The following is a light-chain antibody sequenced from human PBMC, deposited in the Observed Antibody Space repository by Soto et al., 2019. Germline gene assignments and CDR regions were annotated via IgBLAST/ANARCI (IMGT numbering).Light chain of an antibody. J-gene: IGLJ1*01. CDR1: SSDGGGYNF. Sequence: QSALTQPASVSGSPGQSVTISCTGTSSDGGGYNFVSWYRQLPGEAPKLILYGDSDRPSGVSDRFSGSKSGDTASLTVSGLQAEDEADYYCSSYTSTRTYVFGTGTKVTIL. CDR3: SSYTSTRTYV. CDR2: GDS. V-gene: IGLV2-14*01.